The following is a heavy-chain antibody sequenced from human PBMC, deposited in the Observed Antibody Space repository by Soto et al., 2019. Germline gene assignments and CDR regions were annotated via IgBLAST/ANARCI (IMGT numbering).Heavy chain of an antibody. CDR3: ARGLSRYHYYYYGMDV. Sequence: SETLSLTCTVSGGSISSYYWSWIRQPPGKGLEWIGYIYYSGSTNYNPSLKSRVTISVDTSKNQFSLKLSSVTAADTAVYYCARGLSRYHYYYYGMDVWGQGTTVTVSS. V-gene: IGHV4-59*01. CDR2: IYYSGST. CDR1: GGSISSYY. D-gene: IGHD1-26*01. J-gene: IGHJ6*02.